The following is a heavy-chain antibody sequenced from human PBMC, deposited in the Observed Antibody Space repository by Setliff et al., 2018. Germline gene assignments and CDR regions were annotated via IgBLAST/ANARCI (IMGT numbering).Heavy chain of an antibody. CDR2: IHASGGP. CDR3: ARDPNGDYVGAFDP. Sequence: NPSETLSLTCAVSGGSISGYYWSWIRQPAGKKLEWIGRIHASGGPDYNPSFKSRVTISRDTSTNQLSLKLGSVTAADTASYYCARDPNGDYVGAFDPWGQGILVTVSS. D-gene: IGHD4-17*01. J-gene: IGHJ5*02. CDR1: GGSISGYY. V-gene: IGHV4-4*07.